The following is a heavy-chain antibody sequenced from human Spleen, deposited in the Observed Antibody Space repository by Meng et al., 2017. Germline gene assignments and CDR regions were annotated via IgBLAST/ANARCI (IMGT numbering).Heavy chain of an antibody. J-gene: IGHJ4*02. V-gene: IGHV3-74*01. CDR2: LNSDGSST. CDR3: ARDRASREATIDY. Sequence: ETLSLTCAASGFTFSSYWMHWVRQAPGKGLVWVSRLNSDGSSTSYADSVKGRFTISRDNAKNTLYLHMNSLRAEDTAVYYCARDRASREATIDYWGQGTLVTVSS. CDR1: GFTFSSYW. D-gene: IGHD5-24*01.